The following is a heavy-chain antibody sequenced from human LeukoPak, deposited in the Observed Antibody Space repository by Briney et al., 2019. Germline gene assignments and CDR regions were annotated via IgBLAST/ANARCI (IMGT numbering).Heavy chain of an antibody. CDR1: GGSISSSSYY. J-gene: IGHJ4*02. V-gene: IGHV4-39*07. Sequence: SETLSLTCTVSGGSISSSSYYWGWIRQPPGKGLEWIGSIYYSGSTYYNPSLKSRVTISVDTSKNQLSLKLSSVTAADTAVYYCARDGSGSYLFDYWGQGTLVTVSS. CDR3: ARDGSGSYLFDY. CDR2: IYYSGST. D-gene: IGHD3-10*01.